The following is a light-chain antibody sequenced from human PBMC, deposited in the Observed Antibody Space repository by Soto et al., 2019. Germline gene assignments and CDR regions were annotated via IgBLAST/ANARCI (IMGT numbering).Light chain of an antibody. J-gene: IGKJ4*01. CDR2: GAS. Sequence: EIVLTQSPGTLSLSPGERATLSCRASQRVSSSYLAWYQQKPGQAPRQLIYGASSRATGIPDRFSGSGSGTDFTLTSTRLEPEDFAVYYCQHYRTSFGGGTRVEIK. CDR1: QRVSSSY. V-gene: IGKV3-20*01. CDR3: QHYRTS.